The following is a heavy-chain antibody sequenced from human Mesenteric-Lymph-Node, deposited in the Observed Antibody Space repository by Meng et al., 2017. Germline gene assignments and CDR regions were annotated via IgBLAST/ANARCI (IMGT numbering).Heavy chain of an antibody. Sequence: QVQLVQSGSELKKPGASVKVSCKASGYTFTSYAMNWVRHAPGQGLEWMGWINTNTGNPTYAQGFTGRFVFSLDTSVSTAHLHISTLTPEDTAVYYCATTGGGFDYWGQGTLVTVSS. CDR2: INTNTGNP. CDR1: GYTFTSYA. D-gene: IGHD2-8*02. V-gene: IGHV7-4-1*02. J-gene: IGHJ4*02. CDR3: ATTGGGFDY.